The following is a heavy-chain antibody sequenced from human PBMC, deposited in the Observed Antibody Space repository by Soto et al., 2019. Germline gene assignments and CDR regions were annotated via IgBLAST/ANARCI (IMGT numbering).Heavy chain of an antibody. CDR3: ARGFRDY. Sequence: SETLSLTCAVYGGSFSGYYWSWIRQPPGKGLEWIGEINHSGSTNYNPSLKSRVTISVDTSKNQFSLKLSSVTAADTAVYYCARGFRDYWGQGTLVTVSS. CDR1: GGSFSGYY. V-gene: IGHV4-34*01. J-gene: IGHJ4*02. CDR2: INHSGST.